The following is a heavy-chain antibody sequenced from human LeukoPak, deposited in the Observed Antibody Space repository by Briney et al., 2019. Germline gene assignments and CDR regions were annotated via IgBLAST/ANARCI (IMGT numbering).Heavy chain of an antibody. CDR1: GFTVSSNY. CDR2: IRYDGSNK. Sequence: GGSLRLSCAASGFTVSSNYMSWVRQAPGKGLEWVAFIRYDGSNKYYADSVKGRFTISRDNSKNTLYLQMNSLRAEDTAVYYCAKFLYPPSYSGSLGRPFDYWGQGTLVTVSS. D-gene: IGHD1-26*01. V-gene: IGHV3-30*02. J-gene: IGHJ4*02. CDR3: AKFLYPPSYSGSLGRPFDY.